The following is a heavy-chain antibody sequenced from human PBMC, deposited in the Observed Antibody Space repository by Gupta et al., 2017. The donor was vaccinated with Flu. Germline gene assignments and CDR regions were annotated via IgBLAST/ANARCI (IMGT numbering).Heavy chain of an antibody. Sequence: QVQLVESGGGGVQTGRSLRLACAASGFPFSSYGIHWVRQAPGKGLGWLAVIWYDGSNKYYADSVKGRFTISRDNSKNTLYLQMNSLRAEDTAVYYCARDAAMVHNFDYWGQGTLVTVSS. CDR1: GFPFSSYG. J-gene: IGHJ4*02. V-gene: IGHV3-33*01. D-gene: IGHD5-18*01. CDR2: IWYDGSNK. CDR3: ARDAAMVHNFDY.